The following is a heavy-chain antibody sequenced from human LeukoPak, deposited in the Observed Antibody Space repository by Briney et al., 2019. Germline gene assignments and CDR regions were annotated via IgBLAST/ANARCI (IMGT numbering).Heavy chain of an antibody. D-gene: IGHD3-10*01. V-gene: IGHV3-15*01. CDR2: IKGKSDGGTT. CDR1: GFPFTYTW. Sequence: GGSLRLSCAASGFPFTYTWMNWVRQAPGKGLEWVGHIKGKSDGGTTEYAAPVKGRFTISRDDSKSTLYLQMTSLNTDDTAVYYCSRGHYGRWGQGTLVTVSS. CDR3: SRGHYGR. J-gene: IGHJ4*02.